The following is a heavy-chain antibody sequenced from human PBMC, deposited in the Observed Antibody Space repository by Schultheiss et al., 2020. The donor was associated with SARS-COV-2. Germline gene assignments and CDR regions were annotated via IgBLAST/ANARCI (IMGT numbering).Heavy chain of an antibody. CDR2: ISGSGGST. CDR3: ARDPSDYGGRLDYFDY. CDR1: GFTFSSYE. Sequence: GGSLRLSCAASGFTFSSYEMNWVRQAPGKGLEWVSAISGSGGSTYYADSVKGRFTISRDNSKNTLYLQMNSLRAEDTAVYYCARDPSDYGGRLDYFDYWGQGTLVTVSS. J-gene: IGHJ4*02. V-gene: IGHV3-23*01. D-gene: IGHD4-23*01.